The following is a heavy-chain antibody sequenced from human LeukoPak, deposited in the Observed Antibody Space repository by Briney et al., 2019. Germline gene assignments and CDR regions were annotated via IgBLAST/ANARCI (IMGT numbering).Heavy chain of an antibody. CDR2: IYHSGST. CDR1: GGSISSGGYY. D-gene: IGHD1-26*01. V-gene: IGHV4-30-2*01. CDR3: ASTFHSGSYPFDY. J-gene: IGHJ4*02. Sequence: SETLSLTCTVSGGSISSGGYYWSWIRQPPGKGLEWIGYIYHSGSTYYNPSLKSRVTISVDRSKNQFSLKLSSVTAADTAVYHCASTFHSGSYPFDYWGQGTLVTVSS.